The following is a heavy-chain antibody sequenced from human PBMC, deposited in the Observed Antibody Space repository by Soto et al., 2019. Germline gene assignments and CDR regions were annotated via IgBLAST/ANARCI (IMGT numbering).Heavy chain of an antibody. CDR3: AYRHAAAPDDFAS. CDR2: IYWDDDP. J-gene: IGHJ3*01. V-gene: IGHV2-5*02. D-gene: IGHD6-6*01. Sequence: QITLKESGPTLVKPTQTLTLTSTFSGFSRTTSGVAVDWFRQPPGKALEWLALIYWDDDPRYSPSLKNRLTITGDTSENQVVLTMTNMDPVDTATYFCAYRHAAAPDDFASWGQGTIVTVSS. CDR1: GFSRTTSGVA.